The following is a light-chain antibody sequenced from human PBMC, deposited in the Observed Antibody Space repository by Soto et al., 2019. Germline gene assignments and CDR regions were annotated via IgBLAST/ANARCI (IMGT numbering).Light chain of an antibody. J-gene: IGLJ2*01. CDR1: SSDVGGYNY. Sequence: QSALTQPASVSGSPGQSITISCTGTSSDVGGYNYVSWYQQHPGKAPKLMIYEVSNRPSGVFNRFSGSKSGNTASLTISGLQAEDGADYYCRSYTRSSTLVFGGGTKLTVL. V-gene: IGLV2-14*01. CDR3: RSYTRSSTLV. CDR2: EVS.